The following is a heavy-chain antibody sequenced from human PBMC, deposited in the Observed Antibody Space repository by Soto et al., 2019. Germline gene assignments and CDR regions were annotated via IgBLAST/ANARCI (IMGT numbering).Heavy chain of an antibody. V-gene: IGHV3-30*18. CDR2: ISFDGSTQ. J-gene: IGHJ3*02. CDR3: VKAGTMAGTGTTPRSFDI. Sequence: QVQLVESGGGVVQPGRSLRLSCAASGFMFHAYGMHWVRQTPGNGLEWVAVISFDGSTQYYAESVKGRFTISRDNSMNTLHLQMHSLRAEDTAVYFCVKAGTMAGTGTTPRSFDIWGRGTKVTVSS. CDR1: GFMFHAYG. D-gene: IGHD1-1*01.